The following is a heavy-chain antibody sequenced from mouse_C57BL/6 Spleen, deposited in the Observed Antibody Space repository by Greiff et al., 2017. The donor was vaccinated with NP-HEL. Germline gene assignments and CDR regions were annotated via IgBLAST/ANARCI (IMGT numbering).Heavy chain of an antibody. CDR1: GFSLSTFGMG. V-gene: IGHV8-8*01. CDR3: ARIGDYYGSSYYYFDY. D-gene: IGHD1-1*01. J-gene: IGHJ2*01. Sequence: QVTLKESGPGILQPSQTLSLTCSFSGFSLSTFGMGVGWIRQPSGNGLEWLAHIWWDDDKYYNPALKSRLTISKDTSKNQVFLKIANVDTADTATYYCARIGDYYGSSYYYFDYWGQGTTLTVSS. CDR2: IWWDDDK.